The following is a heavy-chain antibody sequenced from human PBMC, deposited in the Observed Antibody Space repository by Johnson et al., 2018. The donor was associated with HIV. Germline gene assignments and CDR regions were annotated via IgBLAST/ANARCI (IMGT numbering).Heavy chain of an antibody. V-gene: IGHV3-20*04. CDR1: GFPFDDYA. CDR2: INGTGGSP. Sequence: VQLVESGGGVVRPGASLRLSCAPSGFPFDDYALSWVRQAPGQGLSWASGINGTGGSPCYADSATGRFTISRDNAKNSLYLQMNSLRAEDTAVYYCAREYSSLSQGAFDIWGQGTMVTVSS. J-gene: IGHJ3*02. D-gene: IGHD6-6*01. CDR3: AREYSSLSQGAFDI.